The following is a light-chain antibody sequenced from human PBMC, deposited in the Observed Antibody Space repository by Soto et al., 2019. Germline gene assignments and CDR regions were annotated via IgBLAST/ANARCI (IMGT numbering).Light chain of an antibody. CDR2: DYI. J-gene: IGLJ3*02. CDR3: AVWDDSLNGPV. Sequence: QSVLSQPPSASGTPGQTVTISCSGSSSNIGSNTVNWYQQFPGTAPKLLIYDYIQRPSGVPDRFSASKSGTSVSLAISGLQSEDEADYYCAVWDDSLNGPVFGGGTKLTVL. V-gene: IGLV1-44*01. CDR1: SSNIGSNT.